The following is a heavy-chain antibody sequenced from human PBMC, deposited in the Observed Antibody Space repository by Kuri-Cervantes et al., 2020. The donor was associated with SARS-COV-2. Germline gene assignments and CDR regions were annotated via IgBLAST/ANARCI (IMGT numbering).Heavy chain of an antibody. CDR3: ARVGPGGIVATIQGWPFDY. Sequence: GESLKISCAASGFTFSSYGMHWVRQAPGKGLEWVAVISYDGSNKYYADSVKSRFTISRDNAKNSLYLQMNSLRAEDTAVYYCARVGPGGIVATIQGWPFDYWGQGILVTVSS. CDR2: ISYDGSNK. J-gene: IGHJ4*02. V-gene: IGHV3-30*03. D-gene: IGHD5-12*01. CDR1: GFTFSSYG.